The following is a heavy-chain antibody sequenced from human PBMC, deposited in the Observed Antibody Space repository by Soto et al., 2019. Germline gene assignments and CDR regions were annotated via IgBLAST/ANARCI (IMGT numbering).Heavy chain of an antibody. D-gene: IGHD6-6*01. CDR1: GDTFNSYA. CDR2: INPIFGTS. V-gene: IGHV1-69*13. CDR3: TRFRGGSSWSYYFDY. Sequence: GASVKVSCKASGDTFNSYAINWVRQAPGQGLEWMGGINPIFGTSNYPQKFQGRLTITADASTSTAYMELNSLISEDTAVYYCTRFRGGSSWSYYFDYWGQGTLVTVSS. J-gene: IGHJ4*02.